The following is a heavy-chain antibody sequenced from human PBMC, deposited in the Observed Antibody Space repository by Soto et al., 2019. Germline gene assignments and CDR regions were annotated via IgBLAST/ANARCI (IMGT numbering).Heavy chain of an antibody. CDR3: VRAPSYSTFQH. CDR2: INTDGSST. V-gene: IGHV3-74*01. Sequence: EVQLVESGGGLVQPGGSLRLSCAASGFTFSSHWMHWVRQAPGKGLVWVSRINTDGSSTSYADSVKGRFTISRDNAKKAMYLQMNSLRAEDTAMYYCVRAPSYSTFQHWGQGTLVTVSS. D-gene: IGHD1-26*01. CDR1: GFTFSSHW. J-gene: IGHJ1*01.